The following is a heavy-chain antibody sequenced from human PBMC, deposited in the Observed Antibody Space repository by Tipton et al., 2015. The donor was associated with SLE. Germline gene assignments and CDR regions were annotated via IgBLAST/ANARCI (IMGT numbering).Heavy chain of an antibody. CDR2: IYSGGST. V-gene: IGHV3-66*02. D-gene: IGHD2-15*01. J-gene: IGHJ4*02. CDR1: GFTVSSNY. Sequence: SLRLSCAVSGFTVSSNYMSWVRQAPGKGLEWVSVIYSGGSTYYADSVKGRFTISRDNSKNTLYLQMNSLRAEDAAVYYCARHSPDRSGGSCYFDYWGQGTLVTVSS. CDR3: ARHSPDRSGGSCYFDY.